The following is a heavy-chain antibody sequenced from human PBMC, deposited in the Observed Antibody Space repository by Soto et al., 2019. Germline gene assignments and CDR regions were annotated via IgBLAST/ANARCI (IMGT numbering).Heavy chain of an antibody. CDR1: GFVLKSYG. CDR2: ISYDGGHM. Sequence: HVQLVASGGGGVQPGRSLKLTCAGSGFVLKSYGMHWFRQAPGRGLEWVAAISYDGGHMYYADSVKGRFTISRDNSKNTRYLQMTRLRPEDTAVYYCVKDSWWLVSFDHWGQGTLVTVSS. CDR3: VKDSWWLVSFDH. D-gene: IGHD6-19*01. V-gene: IGHV3-30*18. J-gene: IGHJ4*02.